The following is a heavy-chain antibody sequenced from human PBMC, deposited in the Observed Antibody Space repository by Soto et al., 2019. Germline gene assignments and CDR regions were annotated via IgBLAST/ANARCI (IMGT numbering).Heavy chain of an antibody. J-gene: IGHJ4*02. Sequence: QVQLQESGPGLVKPSQTLSLTCNVSGDSINNGGHYWSWIRQPPGKGLEWIGFIYYSGTTYYNPSHKSRVTISVHTSKIQFSLKLNSVTAADTVVYYCARSAVGATKSGFDSWGQGTLVTVSS. CDR1: GDSINNGGHY. CDR3: ARSAVGATKSGFDS. CDR2: IYYSGTT. D-gene: IGHD1-26*01. V-gene: IGHV4-31*03.